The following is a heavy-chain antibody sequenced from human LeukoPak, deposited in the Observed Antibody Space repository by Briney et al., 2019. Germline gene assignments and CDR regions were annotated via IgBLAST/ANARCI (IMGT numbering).Heavy chain of an antibody. D-gene: IGHD6-19*01. CDR2: IYPGDSDT. CDR3: ARRVSVGFDP. CDR1: GFRFTIYW. J-gene: IGHJ5*02. V-gene: IGHV5-51*01. Sequence: GGCLNISFQGSGFRFTIYWLGWVRPTPGKGLEWMGIIYPGDSDTRYSPSFQGQVTISADKSISTAYLQWSSLKASDTAMYYCARRVSVGFDPWGQGTLVTVSS.